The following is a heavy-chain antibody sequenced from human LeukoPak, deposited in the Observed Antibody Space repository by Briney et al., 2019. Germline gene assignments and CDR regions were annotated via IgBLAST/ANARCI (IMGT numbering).Heavy chain of an antibody. CDR2: IRSKANSYAT. D-gene: IGHD4-17*01. Sequence: GGSLRLSCAASGFTFSGSAMHWVRQASGKGLEWVGRIRSKANSYATAYAASVKGRFTISRDDSKSTAYLQMNSLKTEDTAVYYCTRERYGDFDYWGQGTLATVSS. CDR1: GFTFSGSA. V-gene: IGHV3-73*01. J-gene: IGHJ4*02. CDR3: TRERYGDFDY.